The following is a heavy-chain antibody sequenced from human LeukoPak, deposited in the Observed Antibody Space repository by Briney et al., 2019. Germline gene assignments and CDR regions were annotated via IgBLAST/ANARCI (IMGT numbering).Heavy chain of an antibody. V-gene: IGHV4-39*07. CDR1: GGSISSSSHY. J-gene: IGHJ4*02. CDR2: IYYTGST. CDR3: ARDGPLRDY. Sequence: SETLSLTCTVSGGSISSSSHYWGWIRQPPGKGLEWTASIYYTGSTYYNPSLKSRVTISVDTSKNQFSLKLYSVTAADTAVYYRARDGPLRDYWGQGTLVTV.